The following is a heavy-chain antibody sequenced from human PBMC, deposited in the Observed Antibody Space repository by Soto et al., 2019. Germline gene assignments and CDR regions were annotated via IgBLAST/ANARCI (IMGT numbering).Heavy chain of an antibody. CDR2: VSASGSIT. CDR3: AKGDCSGGRCYRGFDY. V-gene: IGHV3-23*01. J-gene: IGHJ4*02. CDR1: GFTFSSYD. Sequence: GGSLRLSCAASGFTFSSYDMSWVRQSPGKGLEWVSGVSASGSITSYADSAKGRFTISRDNAKNTMFLQMNSLRAEDTAVYFCAKGDCSGGRCYRGFDYWGQGTLVTVSS. D-gene: IGHD2-15*01.